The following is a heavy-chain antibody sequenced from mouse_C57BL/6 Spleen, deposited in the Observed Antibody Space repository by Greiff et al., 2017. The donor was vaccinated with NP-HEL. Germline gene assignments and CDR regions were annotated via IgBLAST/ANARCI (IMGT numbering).Heavy chain of an antibody. V-gene: IGHV5-17*01. CDR1: GFTFSDYG. CDR2: ISSGSSTI. D-gene: IGHD1-1*01. J-gene: IGHJ2*01. Sequence: EVKLMESGGGLVKPGGSLKLSCAASGFTFSDYGMHWVRQAPEKGLEWVAYISSGSSTIYYADTVKGRFTISRDNAKNTLFLQMTSLRSEDTAMYYCARDGVYYGSSFDYWGQGTTLTVSS. CDR3: ARDGVYYGSSFDY.